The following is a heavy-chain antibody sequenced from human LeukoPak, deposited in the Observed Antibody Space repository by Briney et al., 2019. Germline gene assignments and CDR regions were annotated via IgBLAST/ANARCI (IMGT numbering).Heavy chain of an antibody. J-gene: IGHJ4*02. CDR3: ARGITMVPTC. CDR1: GFTFSSYT. D-gene: IGHD4/OR15-4a*01. V-gene: IGHV3-30-3*01. Sequence: GGSLRLSCAASGFTFSSYTMSWVRQAPGKGLEWVAVISYDGSNKYYADSVKGRFTISRDNSKNTLYLQMNSLRAEDTAVYYCARGITMVPTCWGQGTLVTVSS. CDR2: ISYDGSNK.